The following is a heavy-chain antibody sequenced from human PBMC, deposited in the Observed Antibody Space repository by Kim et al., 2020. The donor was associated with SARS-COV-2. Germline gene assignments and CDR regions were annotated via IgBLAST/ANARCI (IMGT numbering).Heavy chain of an antibody. Sequence: ASVKVSCKASGYTFTGYYMHWVRQAPGQGLEWMGWINPNSGGTNYAQKFQGWVTMTRDTSISTAYMELSRLRSDDTAVYYCARDRKAVAGTMGYYYGMDVWGQGTPVTVSS. CDR2: INPNSGGT. J-gene: IGHJ6*02. D-gene: IGHD6-19*01. V-gene: IGHV1-2*04. CDR1: GYTFTGYY. CDR3: ARDRKAVAGTMGYYYGMDV.